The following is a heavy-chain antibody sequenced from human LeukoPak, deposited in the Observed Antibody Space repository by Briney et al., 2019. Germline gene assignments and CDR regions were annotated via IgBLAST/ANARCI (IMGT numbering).Heavy chain of an antibody. Sequence: PSETLSLTCTVSGGSISSSSYYWGWIRQPPGKGLEWIGSIYYSGSTYYNPSLKSRVTISVDTSKNQFSLKLSSVTAADTAVYYCARETYCGGDCYPAGVDYWGQGTLVTVSS. D-gene: IGHD2-21*02. J-gene: IGHJ4*02. CDR1: GGSISSSSYY. V-gene: IGHV4-39*07. CDR2: IYYSGST. CDR3: ARETYCGGDCYPAGVDY.